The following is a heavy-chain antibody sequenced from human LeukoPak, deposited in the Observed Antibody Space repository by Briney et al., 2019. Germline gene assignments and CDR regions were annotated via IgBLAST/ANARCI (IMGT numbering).Heavy chain of an antibody. CDR2: ISRSSSNI. V-gene: IGHV3-48*04. J-gene: IGHJ4*02. Sequence: GGSLRLSCAASGFYLDDYSMNWVRQAPGKGLEWLSYISRSSSNIAYANSVKGRFTLSRDNAKNLVYLQMNSLRVEDTALYFCARDINWSFDHWGQGALVIVSP. CDR1: GFYLDDYS. CDR3: ARDINWSFDH. D-gene: IGHD1-1*01.